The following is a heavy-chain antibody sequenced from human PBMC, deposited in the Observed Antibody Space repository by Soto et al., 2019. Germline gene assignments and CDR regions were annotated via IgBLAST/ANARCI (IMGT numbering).Heavy chain of an antibody. CDR3: ARDGGIAAADTDYYFDY. V-gene: IGHV1-46*01. D-gene: IGHD6-13*01. CDR1: GYTFTSYY. J-gene: IGHJ4*02. Sequence: ASVKVSCKASGYTFTSYYMHWVRQAPGQGLEWMGIINPSGGSTSYAQKFQGRVTMTRDTSTSTVYMELSSLRSEDTAVYYCARDGGIAAADTDYYFDYWGQGTLVTVSS. CDR2: INPSGGST.